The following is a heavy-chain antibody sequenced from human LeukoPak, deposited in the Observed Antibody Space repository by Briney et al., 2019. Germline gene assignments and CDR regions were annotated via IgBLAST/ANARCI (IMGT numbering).Heavy chain of an antibody. Sequence: GGSLRLSCAASGFTFSSYSMNWVRQAPGKGLEWVSYISSSSGTILYADSVKGRFTISRDNAKNSLYLQMNSLRAEDTAVYYCARGDYFDDSASPVNYWGQGTLVTVSS. CDR3: ARGDYFDDSASPVNY. V-gene: IGHV3-48*01. D-gene: IGHD2/OR15-2a*01. J-gene: IGHJ4*02. CDR1: GFTFSSYS. CDR2: ISSSSGTI.